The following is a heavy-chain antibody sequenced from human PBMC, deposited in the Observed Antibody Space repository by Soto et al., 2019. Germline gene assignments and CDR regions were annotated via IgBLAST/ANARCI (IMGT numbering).Heavy chain of an antibody. Sequence: QVQLVESGGGVVQPGRSLRLSCAASGFTFSSYGMHWVRQAPGKGLEWVAVIWYDGSNKYYADSVKGRFTISRDNSKNTLYLQMNSLRAEDTAVYYCARERIVVVTATQTYYYYGMDVW. CDR2: IWYDGSNK. V-gene: IGHV3-33*01. CDR3: ARERIVVVTATQTYYYYGMDV. J-gene: IGHJ6*01. CDR1: GFTFSSYG. D-gene: IGHD2-21*02.